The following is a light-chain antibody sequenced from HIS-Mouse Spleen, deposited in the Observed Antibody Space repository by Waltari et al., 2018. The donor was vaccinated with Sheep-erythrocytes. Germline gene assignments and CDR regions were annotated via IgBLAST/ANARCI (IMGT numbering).Light chain of an antibody. Sequence: DIQMTQSPSSLSASVGDRVTIPCQSSQDISNDLNWYQQKPGKAPKLLIYDASNLETGVPSRFSGSGSGTDFTFTISGLQPEDIATYYCHQYDNLLTFGGGTKVEIK. CDR2: DAS. V-gene: IGKV1-33*01. CDR1: QDISND. J-gene: IGKJ4*01. CDR3: HQYDNLLT.